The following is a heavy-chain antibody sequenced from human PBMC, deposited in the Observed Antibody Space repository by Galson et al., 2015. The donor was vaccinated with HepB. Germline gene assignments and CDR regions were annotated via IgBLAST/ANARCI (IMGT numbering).Heavy chain of an antibody. D-gene: IGHD6-13*01. CDR2: IKLDGSDK. Sequence: SLRLSCAASGFIFGSYWMSWVRQAPGKGLEWEANIKLDGSDKYYVDSVKGRFTISRDNAKNSLYLQMSDLRAEDTAIYYCAKDDAGIGMSYWGRGTLVTVFS. CDR1: GFIFGSYW. J-gene: IGHJ4*02. CDR3: AKDDAGIGMSY. V-gene: IGHV3-7*03.